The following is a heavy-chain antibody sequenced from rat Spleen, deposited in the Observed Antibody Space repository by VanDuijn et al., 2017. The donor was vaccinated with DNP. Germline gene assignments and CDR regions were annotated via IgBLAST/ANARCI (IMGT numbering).Heavy chain of an antibody. D-gene: IGHD1-10*01. CDR2: ISYEGSST. Sequence: EVQLVESGGGLVQPGRSLKLSCAASGFTFSDYNMAWVRQAPKKGLEWVATISYEGSSTYYRDSVKGRFTISRDNAKSTLYLQMDSLRSEDTATYYCASLNNYNWFAYWGQGTLVTVSS. V-gene: IGHV5-7*01. CDR3: ASLNNYNWFAY. CDR1: GFTFSDYN. J-gene: IGHJ3*01.